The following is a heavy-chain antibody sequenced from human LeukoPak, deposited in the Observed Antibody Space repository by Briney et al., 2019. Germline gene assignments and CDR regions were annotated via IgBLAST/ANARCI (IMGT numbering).Heavy chain of an antibody. CDR2: IYYSGST. J-gene: IGHJ4*02. CDR1: GGSISSGGYY. V-gene: IGHV4-31*03. D-gene: IGHD3-22*01. Sequence: PSETLSLTYTVSGGSISSGGYYWSWIRQHPGKGLEWIGHIYYSGSTYYNPSLKSRVTISVDTSKNQFSLKLSSVTAADTAVYYCARGYDSSGYPDYWGQGTLVTVSS. CDR3: ARGYDSSGYPDY.